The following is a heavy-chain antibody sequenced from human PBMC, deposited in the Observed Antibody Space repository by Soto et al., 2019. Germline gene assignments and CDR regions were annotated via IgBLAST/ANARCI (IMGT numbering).Heavy chain of an antibody. D-gene: IGHD2-8*01. CDR1: GDSLRSSYHY. CDR2: IYYTGYT. J-gene: IGHJ5*02. V-gene: IGHV4-39*01. CDR3: VRVEMYAGEFTPNCDR. Sequence: SETLSLTCTVSGDSLRSSYHYWGWIRQLPVKGLEWIGSIYYTGYTYYNPSLKSRVSISVDMATTQMSLRMRAESIADTAVYYCVRVEMYAGEFTPNCDRRGQGAMGIVSS.